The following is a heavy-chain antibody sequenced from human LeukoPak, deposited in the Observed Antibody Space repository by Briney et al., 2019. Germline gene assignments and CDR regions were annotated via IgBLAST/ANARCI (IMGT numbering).Heavy chain of an antibody. V-gene: IGHV1-2*02. CDR2: TNPNSGGT. CDR1: GYTFTGYY. Sequence: GASVKASCKASGYTFTGYYMHWVRQAPGQGLEWMGWTNPNSGGTNYAQKFQGRVTMTRDTSISTAYMELSRLRSDDTAVYYCARVLHQPYGYFQHWGQGTLVTVSS. D-gene: IGHD2-2*01. CDR3: ARVLHQPYGYFQH. J-gene: IGHJ1*01.